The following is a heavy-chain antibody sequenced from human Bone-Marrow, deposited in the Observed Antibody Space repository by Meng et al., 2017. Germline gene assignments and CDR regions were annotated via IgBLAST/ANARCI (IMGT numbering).Heavy chain of an antibody. CDR3: AREGYCANEIGNPLYGMDV. CDR2: ISGSGRDI. J-gene: IGHJ6*02. Sequence: GESLKISCAASGFTFSSYEMHWVRQVPGKGLEWVSYISGSGRDIYYADSVKGRFTISRDNSKNSLYLQMNSLRVEDTAVYYCAREGYCANEIGNPLYGMDVCGQGITVVASS. D-gene: IGHD2-8*01. V-gene: IGHV3-48*03. CDR1: GFTFSSYE.